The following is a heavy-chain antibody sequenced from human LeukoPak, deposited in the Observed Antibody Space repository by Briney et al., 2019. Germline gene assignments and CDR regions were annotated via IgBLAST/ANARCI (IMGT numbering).Heavy chain of an antibody. Sequence: GGSLRLSCAASGFTFSDYYISWIRQAPGKGLEWVSYTSSSGNIIYYADSVRGRFTISRDNAKNSLYLQMNSLRAEDTAVYYCARSPSRLQPPRYGLDVWGQGTTVTVSS. CDR1: GFTFSDYY. J-gene: IGHJ6*02. V-gene: IGHV3-11*01. D-gene: IGHD4-11*01. CDR3: ARSPSRLQPPRYGLDV. CDR2: TSSSGNII.